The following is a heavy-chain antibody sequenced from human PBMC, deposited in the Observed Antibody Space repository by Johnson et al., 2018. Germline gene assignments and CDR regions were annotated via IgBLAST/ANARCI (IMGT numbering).Heavy chain of an antibody. J-gene: IGHJ6*03. CDR3: ARADTGASYMDV. CDR1: GFTLSSYA. D-gene: IGHD1-14*01. Sequence: QVQLVQSGGGVVQPWRSLRLSCAVSGFTLSSYALHWVRQAPGKGLEWVAVISYDGYNKYYAESVKGRFTISRDKSKNTLYLQMNSLRAEDTAEYYCARADTGASYMDVWGKGTTVTVSS. V-gene: IGHV3-30-3*01. CDR2: ISYDGYNK.